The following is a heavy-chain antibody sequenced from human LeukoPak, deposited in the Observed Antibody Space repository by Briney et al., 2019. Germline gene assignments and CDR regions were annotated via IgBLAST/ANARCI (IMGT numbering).Heavy chain of an antibody. CDR2: ISSSSSTI. D-gene: IGHD6-19*01. V-gene: IGHV3-48*01. CDR3: ARVGYSTGWGDYYYYMDV. CDR1: GFTFSSYS. Sequence: GGSLRLSCAASGFTFSSYSMNWVRQAPGKGLEWVSYISSSSSTIYYADSVKGRFTISRDNAKNSLYLQMNSLRAEDTAVYYCARVGYSTGWGDYYYYMDVWGKGTTVTISS. J-gene: IGHJ6*03.